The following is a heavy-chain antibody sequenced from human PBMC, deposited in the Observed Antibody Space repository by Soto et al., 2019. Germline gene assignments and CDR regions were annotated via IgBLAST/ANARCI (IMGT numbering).Heavy chain of an antibody. V-gene: IGHV3-23*01. D-gene: IGHD4-17*01. CDR3: AKDRVDYGDYRGLDY. J-gene: IGHJ4*02. Sequence: EVQLLESGGGLVQPGGSLRLSCAASGFTFSSYAMTWVRQAPGKGLEWVSAISGSGTNRYYADSVKGRFTISRDNSKNTRYLKMHSLRAEDTAVYYCAKDRVDYGDYRGLDYWGQGTLVTVSS. CDR2: ISGSGTNR. CDR1: GFTFSSYA.